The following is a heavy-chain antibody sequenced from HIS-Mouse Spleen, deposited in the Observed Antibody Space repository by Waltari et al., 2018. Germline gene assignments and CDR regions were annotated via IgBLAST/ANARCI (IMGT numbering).Heavy chain of an antibody. D-gene: IGHD2-21*02. CDR3: ARKRTASGWFDP. CDR2: IYYSGST. CDR1: GGSISSISYY. Sequence: QLQLQESGPGLVKPSETLSLTCTVSGGSISSISYYWGGIRQPPGKGLEWVGSIYYSGSTYYHPSLKSRVTISVDTSKNQFSLKLSSVTAADTAVYYCARKRTASGWFDPWGQGTLVTVSS. V-gene: IGHV4-39*01. J-gene: IGHJ5*02.